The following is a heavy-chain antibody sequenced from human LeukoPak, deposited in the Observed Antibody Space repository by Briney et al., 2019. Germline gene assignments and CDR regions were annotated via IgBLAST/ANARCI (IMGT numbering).Heavy chain of an antibody. J-gene: IGHJ4*02. V-gene: IGHV1-2*02. D-gene: IGHD2-15*01. CDR2: INPNSGAT. CDR1: GYTFTGYY. Sequence: ASVKVSCKASGYTFTGYYMHWVRQAPGQGLEWMGWINPNSGATNYAQKFQGRVTMTRDTSISTAYMELSRLRSDDTAVYYCATDTCSGGSCYAFDYWGQGTLVTVSS. CDR3: ATDTCSGGSCYAFDY.